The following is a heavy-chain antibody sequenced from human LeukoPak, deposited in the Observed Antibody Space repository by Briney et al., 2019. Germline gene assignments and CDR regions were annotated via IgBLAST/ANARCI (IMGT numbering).Heavy chain of an antibody. J-gene: IGHJ4*02. D-gene: IGHD3-22*01. CDR1: GGSISSGGYY. V-gene: IGHV4-31*03. CDR2: IYYSGST. Sequence: SETLSLTCTVSGGSISSGGYYWSWIRQHPGKGLEWIGYIYYSGSTYYNPSLKSRVTISVDTSKNQLSLKLSSVTAADTAVYYCARSHYYDSSGYYGWGQGTLVTVSS. CDR3: ARSHYYDSSGYYG.